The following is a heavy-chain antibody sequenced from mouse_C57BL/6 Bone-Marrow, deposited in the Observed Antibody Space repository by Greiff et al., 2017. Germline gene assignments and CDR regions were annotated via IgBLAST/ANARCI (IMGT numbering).Heavy chain of an antibody. Sequence: VQGVESGPELVKPGASVKISCKASGYAFSSSWMNWVKQRPGKGLEWIGRIYPGDGDTNYNGKFKGKATLTADKSSSTAYMQLSSLTSEDSAVYFCARKGFDVWCTGTTVTVSS. CDR1: GYAFSSSW. CDR3: ARKGFDV. V-gene: IGHV1-82*01. CDR2: IYPGDGDT. J-gene: IGHJ1*03.